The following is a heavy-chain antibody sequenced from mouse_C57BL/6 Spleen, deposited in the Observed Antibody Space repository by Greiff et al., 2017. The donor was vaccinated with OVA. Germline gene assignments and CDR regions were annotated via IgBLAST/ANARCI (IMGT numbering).Heavy chain of an antibody. Sequence: QVQLQQSGAELVMPGASVKLSCKASGYTFTSYWMHWVKQRPGQGLEWIGEIDPSDSYTNYNHKFKGKSTLTVDKSSSTAYMQLSSLTSEDSAVYYCARLLYYAMDYWGQGTSVTVSS. CDR2: IDPSDSYT. CDR1: GYTFTSYW. V-gene: IGHV1-69*01. CDR3: ARLLYYAMDY. J-gene: IGHJ4*01.